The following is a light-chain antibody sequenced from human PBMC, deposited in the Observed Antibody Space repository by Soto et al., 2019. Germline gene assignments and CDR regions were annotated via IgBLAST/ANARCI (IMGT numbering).Light chain of an antibody. Sequence: QSVLSQPPSVSGAPGQRVTISCTGSDSNIGAGYDVHWYQQMPGMAPKLLVYGNNNRPSGVLDRFSGSKSGASASLAITGLQAEDEADYYCQSYDTSLSAWVFGGGTKVTVL. V-gene: IGLV1-40*01. CDR1: DSNIGAGYD. CDR2: GNN. J-gene: IGLJ3*02. CDR3: QSYDTSLSAWV.